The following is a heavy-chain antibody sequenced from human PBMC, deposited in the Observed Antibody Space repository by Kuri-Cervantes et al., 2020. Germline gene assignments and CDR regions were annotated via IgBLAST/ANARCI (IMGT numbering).Heavy chain of an antibody. CDR2: MNPNSGNT. CDR3: ARDQYRAAMVRGVYPSSFDY. D-gene: IGHD3-10*01. Sequence: ASVKVSCKASGYTFTSYDINWVRQATGQGLEWMGWMNPNSGNTGYAQKFQGRVTMTRNTSISTAYMELSSLRSEDTAVYYCARDQYRAAMVRGVYPSSFDYWGQGTLVTVSS. J-gene: IGHJ4*02. V-gene: IGHV1-8*01. CDR1: GYTFTSYD.